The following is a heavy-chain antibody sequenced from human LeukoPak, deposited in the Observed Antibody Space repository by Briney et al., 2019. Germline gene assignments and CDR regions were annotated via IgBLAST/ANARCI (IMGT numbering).Heavy chain of an antibody. CDR3: ASYRRGLPRERLYDH. CDR1: GFTFSSYW. CDR2: INSDGSST. D-gene: IGHD1-26*01. Sequence: PGGSLRLSCAASGFTFSSYWMHWVRQTPGKGLVWVSRINSDGSSTSYADSVKGRFTISRDNAKNTLYLQMNSLRAEDTAVYYCASYRRGLPRERLYDHWGQGTLVTVSS. J-gene: IGHJ4*02. V-gene: IGHV3-74*01.